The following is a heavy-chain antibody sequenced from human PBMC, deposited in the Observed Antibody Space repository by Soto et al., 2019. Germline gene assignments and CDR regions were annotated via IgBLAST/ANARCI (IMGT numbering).Heavy chain of an antibody. V-gene: IGHV3-48*02. CDR3: ARRGDYFDY. CDR2: ISISSSTI. D-gene: IGHD1-26*01. CDR1: GFALSSYN. Sequence: GGSLRLSCAASGFALSSYNMNWVRQAPGKGLEWVSYISISSSTIYYADSVKGRFTISRDNAENLLYLQMNSLRDEDTAVYYCARRGDYFDYWGQGTLVTVSS. J-gene: IGHJ4*02.